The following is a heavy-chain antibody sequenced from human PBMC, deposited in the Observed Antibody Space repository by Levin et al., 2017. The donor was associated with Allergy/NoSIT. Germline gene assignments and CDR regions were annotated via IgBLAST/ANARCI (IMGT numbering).Heavy chain of an antibody. J-gene: IGHJ6*02. D-gene: IGHD3-16*02. V-gene: IGHV4-34*01. Sequence: SETLSLTCAVYGGSFSGYYWSWIRQPPGKGLEWIGEINHSGSTNYNPSLKSRVTISVDTSKNQFSLKLSSVTAADTAVYYCARGTLGRGLRLGELSSYYYGMDVWGQGTTVTVSS. CDR3: ARGTLGRGLRLGELSSYYYGMDV. CDR2: INHSGST. CDR1: GGSFSGYY.